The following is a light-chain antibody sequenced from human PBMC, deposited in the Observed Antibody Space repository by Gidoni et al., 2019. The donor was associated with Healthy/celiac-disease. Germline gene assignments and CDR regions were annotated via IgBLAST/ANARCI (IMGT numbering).Light chain of an antibody. Sequence: QSALTQPASVSGSPGQSITISCTGTSSDVGGYNYVSWYQQHPGKAPKVMIYDVSNRPSGVSNRVSGSKSGNTASLTISGLQAEDEADYYCSSYTSSFLWVFGGGTKLTVL. CDR3: SSYTSSFLWV. CDR2: DVS. CDR1: SSDVGGYNY. V-gene: IGLV2-14*03. J-gene: IGLJ3*02.